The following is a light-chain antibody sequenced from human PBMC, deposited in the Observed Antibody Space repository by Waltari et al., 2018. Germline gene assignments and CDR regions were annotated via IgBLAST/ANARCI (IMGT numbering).Light chain of an antibody. CDR3: QQYNDWPPIT. CDR1: QSISTW. J-gene: IGKJ5*01. CDR2: KAS. Sequence: DIQMTQSPSTLSASVGDIVTLTCRASQSISTWLAWYQQNPGRAPKLLIYKASSLESGVPSRFSGSGSGTEFTLTISSLQPDDFATYYCQQYNDWPPITFGPGTRLQIK. V-gene: IGKV1-5*03.